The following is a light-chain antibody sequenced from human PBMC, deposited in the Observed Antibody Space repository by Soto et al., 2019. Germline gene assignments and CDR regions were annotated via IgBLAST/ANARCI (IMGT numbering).Light chain of an antibody. V-gene: IGKV3-15*01. CDR2: DAS. CDR3: QQCRNWPLT. CDR1: QNVYNN. Sequence: EIVMTQSPATLSVSPGEGATLSCKASQNVYNNLAWYQQRHGQPPRLLIYDASTRATGISARFSGSGYVTEFTLTISSLQSEDFAVYFCQQCRNWPLTVGGGTKVEIK. J-gene: IGKJ4*01.